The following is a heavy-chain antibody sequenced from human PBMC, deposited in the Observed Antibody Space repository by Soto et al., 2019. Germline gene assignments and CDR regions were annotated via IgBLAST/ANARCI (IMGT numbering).Heavy chain of an antibody. V-gene: IGHV4-34*01. CDR1: GGSFSGYY. J-gene: IGHJ4*02. CDR2: INHSGST. Sequence: SETLSLTCAVYGGSFSGYYWSWIRQPPGKGLEWIGEINHSGSTNYNPSLKSRVTISVDTSKNQFSLKLRSVTAADTAVYYCARRPSGDYGVDYWGQGTLVTVS. D-gene: IGHD2-21*02. CDR3: ARRPSGDYGVDY.